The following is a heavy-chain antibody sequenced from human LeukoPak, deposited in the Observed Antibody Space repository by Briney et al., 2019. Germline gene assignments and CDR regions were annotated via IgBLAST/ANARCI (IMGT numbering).Heavy chain of an antibody. CDR1: GGSISSYY. Sequence: SETLSLTCTASGGSISSYYWSWIRQPAGKGLEWIGRIYTSGSTNYNPSLKSRVTMSVDTSKNQFSLKLSSVTAADTAVYYCARDLPPASSGYYFDAFDIWGQGTMVTVSS. D-gene: IGHD3-22*01. CDR2: IYTSGST. V-gene: IGHV4-4*07. J-gene: IGHJ3*02. CDR3: ARDLPPASSGYYFDAFDI.